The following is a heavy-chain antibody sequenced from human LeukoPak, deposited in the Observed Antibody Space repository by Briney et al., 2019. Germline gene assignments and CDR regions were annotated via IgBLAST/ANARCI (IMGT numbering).Heavy chain of an antibody. J-gene: IGHJ6*03. D-gene: IGHD5-12*01. Sequence: SETLSLTCAVYGGSFSGYYWSWIRQPPGKGLEWIGEINHSGSTNYNPSLKSRVTISVDTSKNQFSLKLSSVTAADTAVYYCARGIVATILYYHYYMDVWGKGTTVTVSS. CDR1: GGSFSGYY. CDR2: INHSGST. V-gene: IGHV4-34*01. CDR3: ARGIVATILYYHYYMDV.